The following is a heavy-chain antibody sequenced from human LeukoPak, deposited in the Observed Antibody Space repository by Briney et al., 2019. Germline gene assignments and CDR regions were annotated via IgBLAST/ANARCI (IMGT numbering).Heavy chain of an antibody. J-gene: IGHJ6*03. CDR2: ISDSGIST. Sequence: GGSLRLSCAASGFTFTTSAMTWVRQAPGKGLEWVSYISDSGISTYYADSVKGRFTISRDNSKNTLHLQMTSLRAEDTAVYYCAKYITVTTNSYYYYMDVWGKGTTVTVSS. D-gene: IGHD4-11*01. V-gene: IGHV3-23*01. CDR1: GFTFTTSA. CDR3: AKYITVTTNSYYYYMDV.